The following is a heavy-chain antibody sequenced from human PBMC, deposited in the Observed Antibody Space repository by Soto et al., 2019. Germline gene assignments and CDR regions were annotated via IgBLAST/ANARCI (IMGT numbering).Heavy chain of an antibody. J-gene: IGHJ6*02. V-gene: IGHV1-3*01. CDR2: INAGNGNT. CDR3: ARDSMSYFNYYYYYGMDV. Sequence: ASVKVSCKASGYTFTSYAMHWVRQAPGQRLEWMGWINAGNGNTKYSQKFQGRVTITRDTAASTAYMELRSLRSDDTAVYYCARDSMSYFNYYYYYGMDVWGQGITVTVSS. D-gene: IGHD3-10*01. CDR1: GYTFTSYA.